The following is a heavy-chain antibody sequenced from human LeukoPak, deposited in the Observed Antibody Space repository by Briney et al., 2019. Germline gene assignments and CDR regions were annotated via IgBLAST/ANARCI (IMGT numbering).Heavy chain of an antibody. Sequence: SETLSLTCTVSGGSISSSSYYWGWIRQPPGEGLEWIGSIYYSGSTYYNPSLKSRVTISVDTSKNQFSLKLSSVTAADTAVYYCARDPSHNYDFWSGYYEWGQGTLVTVSS. CDR1: GGSISSSSYY. D-gene: IGHD3-3*01. V-gene: IGHV4-39*07. CDR3: ARDPSHNYDFWSGYYE. CDR2: IYYSGST. J-gene: IGHJ4*02.